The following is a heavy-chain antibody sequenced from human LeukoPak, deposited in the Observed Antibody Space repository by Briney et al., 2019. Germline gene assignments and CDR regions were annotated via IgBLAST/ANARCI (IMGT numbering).Heavy chain of an antibody. Sequence: PGRSLRLSCAASGFTFDDYAMHWVRQAPGKGLEWVSGISWNSGSIGYADSVKGRFTISRDNAKNSLYLQMNSLRAEDTALYYCAKEVARITIFGVAPPSSGMDVWGQGTMVTVSS. D-gene: IGHD3-3*01. CDR2: ISWNSGSI. CDR3: AKEVARITIFGVAPPSSGMDV. CDR1: GFTFDDYA. V-gene: IGHV3-9*01. J-gene: IGHJ6*02.